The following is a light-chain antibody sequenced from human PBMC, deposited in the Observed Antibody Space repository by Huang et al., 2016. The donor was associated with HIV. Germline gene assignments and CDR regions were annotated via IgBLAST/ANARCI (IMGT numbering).Light chain of an antibody. CDR1: QSVSRS. CDR2: DAS. CDR3: QQRSNLIT. Sequence: EIVLTQSPATLSLSPGERATLSCRASQSVSRSLAWYQQKPGRAPRLLIYDASNRATGIPARFSGSGSGTDFTLTISSLEPEDFAVYYCQQRSNLITFGGGTKVEIK. J-gene: IGKJ4*01. V-gene: IGKV3-11*01.